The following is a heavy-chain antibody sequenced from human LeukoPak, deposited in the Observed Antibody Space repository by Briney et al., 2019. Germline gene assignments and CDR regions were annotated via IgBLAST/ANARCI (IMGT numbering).Heavy chain of an antibody. D-gene: IGHD2-15*01. CDR3: ARGVGVVVAATHFDP. CDR1: GYIFINYG. V-gene: IGHV1-18*01. Sequence: GASVKVSCKASGYIFINYGISWVRQAPGQGLEWMGWISGYNGHTNYAQKLQGRVTMTTDTSTSTAYMELRSLRSDDTAVYYCARGVGVVVAATHFDPWGQGTLVTVSS. CDR2: ISGYNGHT. J-gene: IGHJ5*02.